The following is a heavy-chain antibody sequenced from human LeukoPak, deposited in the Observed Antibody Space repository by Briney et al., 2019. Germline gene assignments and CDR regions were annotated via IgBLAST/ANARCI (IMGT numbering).Heavy chain of an antibody. CDR2: INPNSGGT. CDR3: ARDQRDYGKGGDYYYYYGMDV. V-gene: IGHV1-2*02. D-gene: IGHD3-16*01. CDR1: GYTFTGYH. Sequence: ASVKVSCKASGYTFTGYHMHWVRQAPGQGLEWMGWINPNSGGTNYAQKFQGRVTMTRDTSISTAYMELSRLRSDDTAVYYCARDQRDYGKGGDYYYYYGMDVWGQGTTVTVSS. J-gene: IGHJ6*02.